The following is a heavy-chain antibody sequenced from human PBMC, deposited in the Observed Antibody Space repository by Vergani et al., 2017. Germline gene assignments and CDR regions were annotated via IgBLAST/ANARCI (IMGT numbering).Heavy chain of an antibody. CDR3: ARQGYCSSTSCYGYYYYDGMDV. D-gene: IGHD2-2*01. J-gene: IGHJ6*02. V-gene: IGHV1-69*02. Sequence: QVQLVQSGAEVKKPGSSVKVSCKASGGTFSSYTISWVRQAPGQGLEWMGRIIPILGIANYAQKFQGRVTITADKSTSTAYMELSSLRSEDTAVYYCARQGYCSSTSCYGYYYYDGMDVWGQGTTVTVSS. CDR1: GGTFSSYT. CDR2: IIPILGIA.